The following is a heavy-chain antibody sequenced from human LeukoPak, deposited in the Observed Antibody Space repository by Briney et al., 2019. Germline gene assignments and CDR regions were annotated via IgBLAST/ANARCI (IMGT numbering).Heavy chain of an antibody. Sequence: PSETLSLTCAVYGGSFSGYCWSWIRQPPGKGLEWIGEINHSGSTNYNPSLKSRVTISVDTSKNQFSLKLSSVTAADTAVYYCARGERGNYYMDVWGKGTTVTVSS. CDR2: INHSGST. CDR1: GGSFSGYC. J-gene: IGHJ6*03. CDR3: ARGERGNYYMDV. D-gene: IGHD1-26*01. V-gene: IGHV4-34*01.